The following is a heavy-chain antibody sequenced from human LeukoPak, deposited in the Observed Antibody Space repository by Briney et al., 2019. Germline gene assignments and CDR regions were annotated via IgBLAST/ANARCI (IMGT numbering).Heavy chain of an antibody. V-gene: IGHV4-61*02. CDR1: GGSVTSTNYY. CDR3: ARHGNYYDSSGYNYYFDY. CDR2: IYTSGST. D-gene: IGHD3-22*01. J-gene: IGHJ4*02. Sequence: PSESLSLTCTVSGGSVTSTNYYWSWIRQPAGKGLEWIGLIYTSGSTNYNPSLKSRVTMSVDTSKNHFSLKLSSVTAADTAVYYCARHGNYYDSSGYNYYFDYWGQGTLGTVAT.